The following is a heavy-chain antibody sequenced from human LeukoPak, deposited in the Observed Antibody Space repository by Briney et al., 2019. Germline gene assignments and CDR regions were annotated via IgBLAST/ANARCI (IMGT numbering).Heavy chain of an antibody. V-gene: IGHV1-18*04. J-gene: IGHJ4*02. D-gene: IGHD1-7*01. CDR2: ISVNNGNT. CDR1: GYTFINYD. CDR3: ARARGHWNYDF. Sequence: GASVKVSCKASGYTFINYDISWVRQAPGQGLEWMGWISVNNGNTNNAQNLQDRVTMTTDTSTSTAYMELRSLRSDDTAVYYCARARGHWNYDFWGQGTLVTVSS.